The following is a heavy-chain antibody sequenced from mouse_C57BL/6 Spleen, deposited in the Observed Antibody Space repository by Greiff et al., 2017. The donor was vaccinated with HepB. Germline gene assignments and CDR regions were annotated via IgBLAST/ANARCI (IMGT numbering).Heavy chain of an antibody. CDR3: ARGTATVVEGAWFAY. CDR2: IYPRDGST. CDR1: GYTFTDHT. J-gene: IGHJ3*01. Sequence: VQLQQSDAELVKPGASVKISCKVSGYTFTDHTIHWMKQRPEQGLEWIGYIYPRDGSTKYNEKFKGKATLTADKASSTAYMQLNRLTSEDSAVYCCARGTATVVEGAWFAYWGQGTLVTVSA. V-gene: IGHV1-78*01. D-gene: IGHD1-1*01.